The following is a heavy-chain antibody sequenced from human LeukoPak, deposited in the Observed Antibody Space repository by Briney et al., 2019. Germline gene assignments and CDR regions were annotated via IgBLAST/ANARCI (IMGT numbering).Heavy chain of an antibody. D-gene: IGHD6-13*01. Sequence: ASVTVSCKASGYTFTNNFMHWVRQAPGQGLEWMGWINPNSGGTNYAQKFQGRVTMTRDTSISTAYMELSRLRSDDTAVYYCARDSQLALLFDYWGQGTLVTVSS. J-gene: IGHJ4*02. CDR2: INPNSGGT. CDR1: GYTFTNNF. CDR3: ARDSQLALLFDY. V-gene: IGHV1-2*02.